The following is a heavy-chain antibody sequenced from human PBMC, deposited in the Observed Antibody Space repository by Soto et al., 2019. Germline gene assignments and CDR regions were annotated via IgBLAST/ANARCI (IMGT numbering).Heavy chain of an antibody. CDR3: ARYNWYFDL. CDR1: GGSISSYY. V-gene: IGHV4-59*01. Sequence: QVQLQESGPGLVKPSETLSLTCTVSGGSISSYYWSWIRQTPGKGLEWSGYIYYSGSTNYNPSLTSRVTTSLDTPKNQFSLKLSSVTAVDTAVYYCARYNWYFDLWGRGTLVTFS. CDR2: IYYSGST. J-gene: IGHJ2*01.